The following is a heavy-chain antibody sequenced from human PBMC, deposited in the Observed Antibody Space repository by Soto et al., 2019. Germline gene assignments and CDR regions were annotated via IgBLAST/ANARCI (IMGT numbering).Heavy chain of an antibody. CDR2: ITSSSSYT. V-gene: IGHV3-11*06. CDR1: GFTFSDYY. Sequence: QVQLVESGGGLVKPGGSLRLSCAASGFTFSDYYMSWIRQAPGKGLEWVAYITSSSSYTNYADSVKGRFTISRDNAKNSLHLQMNSLRAEDTAVYYGARTPYSGSYYGGWFDPWGQGPLVTVSS. D-gene: IGHD1-26*01. CDR3: ARTPYSGSYYGGWFDP. J-gene: IGHJ5*02.